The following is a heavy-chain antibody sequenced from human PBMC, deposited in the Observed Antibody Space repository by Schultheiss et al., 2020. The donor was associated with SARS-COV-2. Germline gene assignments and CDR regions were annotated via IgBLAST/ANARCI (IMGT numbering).Heavy chain of an antibody. CDR2: IYYSGST. CDR3: AMTTVVTAPILDY. D-gene: IGHD4-23*01. CDR1: GGSISSSSYY. V-gene: IGHV4-39*01. Sequence: SETLSLTCTVSGGSISSSSYYWGWIRQPPGKGLEWIGSIYYSGSTYYNPSLKSRVTISVDTSKNQFSLKLSSVTAADTAVYYCAMTTVVTAPILDYWGQGTLVTVSS. J-gene: IGHJ4*02.